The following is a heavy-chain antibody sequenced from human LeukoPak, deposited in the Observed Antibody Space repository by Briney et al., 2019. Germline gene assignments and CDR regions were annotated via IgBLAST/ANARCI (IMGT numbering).Heavy chain of an antibody. CDR3: TTDNTLGCWYYYYMDV. CDR2: IKSKTDGGTT. J-gene: IGHJ6*03. CDR1: GFTFSNAW. V-gene: IGHV3-15*01. Sequence: GGSLRLSCAASGFTFSNAWMSWVRQAPGKGLEWVGRIKSKTDGGTTDYAAPVKGRFTISRDDSKNTLYLQMNSLKTEDTAVYYCTTDNTLGCWYYYYMDVWGKGTTVTVSS. D-gene: IGHD2-2*02.